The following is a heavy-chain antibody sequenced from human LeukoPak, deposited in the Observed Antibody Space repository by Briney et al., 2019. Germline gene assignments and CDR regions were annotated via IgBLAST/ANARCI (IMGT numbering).Heavy chain of an antibody. CDR1: GYTFPRYG. V-gene: IGHV1-18*01. CDR2: ISAYNGNT. Sequence: GASVKVSCKASGYTFPRYGISWVRQAPGQGLEWMGWISAYNGNTNYAQKLQGRVTMTTDTSTSTAYMELRSLRSDDAAVYYCARAIAAAGTPIDYWGQGTLVTVSS. CDR3: ARAIAAAGTPIDY. J-gene: IGHJ4*02. D-gene: IGHD6-13*01.